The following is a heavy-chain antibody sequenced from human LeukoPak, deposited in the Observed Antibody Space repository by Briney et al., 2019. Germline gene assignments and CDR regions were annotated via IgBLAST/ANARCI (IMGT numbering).Heavy chain of an antibody. CDR3: LRDLNWSLDQ. D-gene: IGHD1-20*01. Sequence: GGSLRLSCAASGFTFSGYCMSWVRQAPGKGLVWVSRIKSDGITITYADSVKGRFTISRDNAKNTLYLQMNSLRAEDTAVYYCLRDLNWSLDQWGQGTLVTVSS. V-gene: IGHV3-74*01. CDR1: GFTFSGYC. J-gene: IGHJ4*02. CDR2: IKSDGITI.